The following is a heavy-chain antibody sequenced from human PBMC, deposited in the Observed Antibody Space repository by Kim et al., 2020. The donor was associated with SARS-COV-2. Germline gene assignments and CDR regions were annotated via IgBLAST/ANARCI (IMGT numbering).Heavy chain of an antibody. D-gene: IGHD3-10*01. CDR3: ANLYGSGS. CDR2: GGST. J-gene: IGHJ4*02. V-gene: IGHV3-23*01. Sequence: GGSTDNADSVKGRFTIYRDNSKNTLYLQMNNLRAEDTAVYYCANLYGSGSWGQGTLVTVSS.